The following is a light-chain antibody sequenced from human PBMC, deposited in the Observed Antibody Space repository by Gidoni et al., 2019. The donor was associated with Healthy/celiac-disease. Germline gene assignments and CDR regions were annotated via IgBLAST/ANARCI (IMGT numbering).Light chain of an antibody. V-gene: IGLV2-14*01. J-gene: IGLJ2*01. CDR1: SSDVGGYNY. CDR2: DVS. Sequence: QSALTQPAPVSGSPGQSITISCTGTSSDVGGYNYVYWYQQHPGKAPKLISYDVSNRPSGVSNRFSGSKSGNTASLTISGLQAEDEADYYCSSYTSSSTLVFGGGTKLTVL. CDR3: SSYTSSSTLV.